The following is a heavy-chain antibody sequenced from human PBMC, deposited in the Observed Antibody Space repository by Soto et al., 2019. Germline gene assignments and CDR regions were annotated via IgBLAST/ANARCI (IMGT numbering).Heavy chain of an antibody. Sequence: QVQLQESGPGRVKPSQTLSLTCTVSGGSISSGDYYWSWIRQPPGKGLEWIGYIYYSGSTYYNPSLKSRITISVDTSKNQFSLKLSSVTSTDTAVYYCARDGGDGYPMDVWGQGTTVTVSS. CDR1: GGSISSGDYY. J-gene: IGHJ6*02. V-gene: IGHV4-30-4*01. CDR2: IYYSGST. CDR3: ARDGGDGYPMDV. D-gene: IGHD5-12*01.